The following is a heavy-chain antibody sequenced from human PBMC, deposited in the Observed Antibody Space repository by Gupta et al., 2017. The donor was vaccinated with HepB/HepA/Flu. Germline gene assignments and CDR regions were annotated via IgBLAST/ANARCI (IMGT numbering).Heavy chain of an antibody. CDR1: GYTFTSYD. CDR3: ARDVRGEHGKFAN. Sequence: QVQLVQSGAEVKKPGASVKVSCKASGYTFTSYDINWVRQATGQGLEWMGWMNPNSGKTGEAQKVQGRVTITRNTAISTAYMEMGRVRSEDTAVYYSARDVRGEHGKFANGRQGTIVTVSS. CDR2: MNPNSGKT. D-gene: IGHD1/OR15-1a*01. J-gene: IGHJ4*02. V-gene: IGHV1-8*03.